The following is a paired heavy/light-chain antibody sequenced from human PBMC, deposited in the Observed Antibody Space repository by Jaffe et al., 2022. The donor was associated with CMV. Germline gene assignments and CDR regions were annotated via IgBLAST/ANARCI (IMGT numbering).Light chain of an antibody. CDR1: SSNIGAGYD. J-gene: IGLJ1*01. CDR2: GYI. V-gene: IGLV1-40*01. Sequence: QSVLTQPPSVSGAPGQRVTISCTGSSSNIGAGYDVHWYQQVPGTAPKLLIYGYINRPSGVPDRFSGSKSGTSASLAITGLQAEDEADYYCQSYDSSLSALYVFGTGTKVTVL. CDR3: QSYDSSLSALYV.
Heavy chain of an antibody. CDR3: ARHKYQLPSKVPEYFDC. CDR1: GGSISSTNW. Sequence: QVQLQESGPGLVKPSGTLSLTCAVSGGSISSTNWWSWVRQPPGKWLEWIGEISHSGSTNYNPSLKSRVTISVDKSENQFSLKLSSVTAADTAVYYCARHKYQLPSKVPEYFDCWGQGALVTVSS. CDR2: ISHSGST. J-gene: IGHJ4*02. V-gene: IGHV4-4*02. D-gene: IGHD1-1*01.